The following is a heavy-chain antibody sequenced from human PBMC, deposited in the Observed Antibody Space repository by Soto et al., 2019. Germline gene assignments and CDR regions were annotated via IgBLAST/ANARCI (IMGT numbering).Heavy chain of an antibody. J-gene: IGHJ3*02. Sequence: GASVKVSCKASGYTFTSYDINWVRQATGQGLEWMGWMNPNSGNTGYAQKFQGRVTMTRNTSISTAYMELSSLRSEDTAVYYCARVDCSGGSCYVGLGAFDIWGQGTMVTVSS. D-gene: IGHD2-15*01. CDR2: MNPNSGNT. CDR1: GYTFTSYD. CDR3: ARVDCSGGSCYVGLGAFDI. V-gene: IGHV1-8*01.